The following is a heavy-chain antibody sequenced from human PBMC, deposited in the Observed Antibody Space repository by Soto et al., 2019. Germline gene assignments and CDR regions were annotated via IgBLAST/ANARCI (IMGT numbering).Heavy chain of an antibody. CDR2: IFYTGST. CDR3: ARSGSFVHDS. Sequence: QVQLQESGPGLVKPSQTLSLTCTVSGGSINSGSYYWSWTRQHPGKGLEWIGYIFYTGSTYYDPSLKSRVTISMDTSKNQFSLKLRSVTAADTAVYYCARSGSFVHDSWGQGTLVTVSS. J-gene: IGHJ4*02. D-gene: IGHD1-26*01. CDR1: GGSINSGSYY. V-gene: IGHV4-31*02.